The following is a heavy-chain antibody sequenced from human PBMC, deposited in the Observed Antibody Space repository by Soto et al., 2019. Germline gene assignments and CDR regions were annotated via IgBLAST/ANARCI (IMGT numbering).Heavy chain of an antibody. J-gene: IGHJ5*02. Sequence: PGGSLRLSCPASGFTFSSHAMSWVRQAPGKGLEWVSAISGIGGSTYYADSVKGRFTISRDNSKNTLYLQMNSLRAEDTAVYYCAKSPAGLDWFDPWGQGTLVTVSS. D-gene: IGHD3-9*01. CDR3: AKSPAGLDWFDP. V-gene: IGHV3-23*01. CDR1: GFTFSSHA. CDR2: ISGIGGST.